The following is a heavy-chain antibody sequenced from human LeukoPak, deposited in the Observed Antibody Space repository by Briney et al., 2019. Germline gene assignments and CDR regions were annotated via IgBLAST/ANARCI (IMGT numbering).Heavy chain of an antibody. D-gene: IGHD7-27*01. J-gene: IGHJ4*02. CDR2: IKQDGSEK. CDR1: GFTFSSYW. CDR3: ARDKMTGDSYFDY. V-gene: IGHV3-7*01. Sequence: GGSLRLSCAASGFTFSSYWMTWVRQAPGKGLEWVALIKQDGSEKNYVDSVKGRFTISRDNAKNSLLLQMDGLRAEDTAVYYCARDKMTGDSYFDYWGQGILVTVSS.